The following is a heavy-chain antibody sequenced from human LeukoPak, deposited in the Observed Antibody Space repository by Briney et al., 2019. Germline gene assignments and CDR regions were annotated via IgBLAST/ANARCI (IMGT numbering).Heavy chain of an antibody. CDR1: GFTFSSYG. V-gene: IGHV3-30*18. D-gene: IGHD1-1*01. Sequence: RRSLRLSCAASGFTFSSYGIHWVRQAPGKGLEWVAVISYDGSNKYYADSVKGRFTISRDNSKNTLYLQMNSLTAEDTAVYYCAKDLQLGLYSYYYHGMDVWGQGTTVTVS. CDR3: AKDLQLGLYSYYYHGMDV. J-gene: IGHJ6*02. CDR2: ISYDGSNK.